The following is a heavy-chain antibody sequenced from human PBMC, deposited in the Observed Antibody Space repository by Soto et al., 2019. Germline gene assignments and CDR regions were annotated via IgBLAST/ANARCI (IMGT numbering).Heavy chain of an antibody. CDR3: ARFWGWFDP. D-gene: IGHD7-27*01. CDR2: IYHSGST. V-gene: IGHV4-30-2*02. CDR1: GGSISSGGYS. Sequence: SETLSLTCAVSGGSISSGGYSWSWIRQPPGKGLEWIGYIYHSGSTYYNPSLKSRVTISVDRSKNQFSLKLSSVTAADTAVYYCARFWGWFDPWGQGTLVTVSS. J-gene: IGHJ5*02.